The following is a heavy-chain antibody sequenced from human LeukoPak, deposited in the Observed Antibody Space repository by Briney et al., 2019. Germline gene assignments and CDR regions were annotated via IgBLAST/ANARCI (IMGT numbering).Heavy chain of an antibody. CDR1: GGSFSGYY. V-gene: IGHV4-34*01. Sequence: SETLSLTCAVYGGSFSGYYWSWIRQPPGKGLEWIGEINHSGSTNYNPSLKSRVTISVDTSKNQFSLKLSSVTAADTAVYYCARVGIAVAINDYWGQGTLVTVSS. CDR2: INHSGST. J-gene: IGHJ4*02. CDR3: ARVGIAVAINDY. D-gene: IGHD6-19*01.